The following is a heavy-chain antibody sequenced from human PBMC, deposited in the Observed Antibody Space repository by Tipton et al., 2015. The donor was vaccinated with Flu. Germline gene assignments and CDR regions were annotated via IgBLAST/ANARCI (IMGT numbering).Heavy chain of an antibody. V-gene: IGHV4-59*01. J-gene: IGHJ1*01. Sequence: TLSLTCTVSGGSISSYYWSWIRQPPGKGLEWIGYIYYSGSTNYNPSLKSRVTISVDTSKNQFSLKLSSVTAADTAVDYCARYGTYDGSRYFQHWGQGTLVTVSS. CDR2: IYYSGST. D-gene: IGHD1-26*01. CDR3: ARYGTYDGSRYFQH. CDR1: GGSISSYY.